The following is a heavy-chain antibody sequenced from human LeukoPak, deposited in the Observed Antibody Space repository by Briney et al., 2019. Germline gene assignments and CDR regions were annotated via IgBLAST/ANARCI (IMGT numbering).Heavy chain of an antibody. CDR1: GYTFTSYG. Sequence: ASVKVSCKASGYTFTSYGISWVRQAPGQGLEWMGWISAYNGNTNYAQKLQGRVTMTTDTSTSTAYMELRGLRSDDTAVYYCARGRVTIFGVVIFDAFDIWGQGTMVTVSS. V-gene: IGHV1-18*01. CDR3: ARGRVTIFGVVIFDAFDI. J-gene: IGHJ3*02. CDR2: ISAYNGNT. D-gene: IGHD3-3*01.